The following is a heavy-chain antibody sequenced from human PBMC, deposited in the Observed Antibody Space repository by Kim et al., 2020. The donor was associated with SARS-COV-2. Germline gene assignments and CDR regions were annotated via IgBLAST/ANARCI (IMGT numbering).Heavy chain of an antibody. Sequence: GESLKISCKGSGYRFTNYWIGWVRQMPGEGLEWMGIIYPGDSETRYSPSFQGQVTVSAATSISTAYLQWSSLKASDSAMYYCARGGLSGTWPVWGQGTLVTVSS. CDR3: ARGGLSGTWPV. J-gene: IGHJ4*02. V-gene: IGHV5-51*01. CDR1: GYRFTNYW. CDR2: IYPGDSET. D-gene: IGHD1-26*01.